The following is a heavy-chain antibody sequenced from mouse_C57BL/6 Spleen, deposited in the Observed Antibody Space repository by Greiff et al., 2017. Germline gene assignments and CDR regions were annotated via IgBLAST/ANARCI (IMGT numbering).Heavy chain of an antibody. V-gene: IGHV1-55*01. CDR1: GYTFTSYW. Sequence: QVQLQQPGAELVKPGASVKMSCKASGYTFTSYWITWVKQRPGQGLEWIGDIYPGSGSTNYNEKFKSKATLTVDTSSSTAYMQLSSLTSEDTAVYYCARELGDLYYYARNDWSQGTSVTVSS. CDR3: ARELGDLYYYARND. CDR2: IYPGSGST. J-gene: IGHJ4*01. D-gene: IGHD4-1*01.